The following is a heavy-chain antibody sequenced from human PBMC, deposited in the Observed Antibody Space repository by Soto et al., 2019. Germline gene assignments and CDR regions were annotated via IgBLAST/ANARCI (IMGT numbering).Heavy chain of an antibody. Sequence: PSETLSLTCAVYCGSFSGYYWSWIRQPPGKGLEWIGEINHSGSTNYNPSLKSRVTISVDTSKNQFSLKLSSVTAADTAVYYCARDWNYYDSSGYYLDAFDIWGQGTMVTVSS. D-gene: IGHD3-22*01. CDR1: CGSFSGYY. V-gene: IGHV4-34*01. CDR3: ARDWNYYDSSGYYLDAFDI. J-gene: IGHJ3*02. CDR2: INHSGST.